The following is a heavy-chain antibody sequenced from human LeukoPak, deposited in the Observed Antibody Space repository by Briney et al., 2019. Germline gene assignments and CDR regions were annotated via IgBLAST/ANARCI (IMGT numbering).Heavy chain of an antibody. Sequence: GGSLRLSCAASGFTFSDYYMSWIRQAPGKGLEWISFINFKSEDIRYADSVEGRFIISRDNARKSLYLHMNSLRAEDTAVYYCARDKDYASDMWGQGTMVTVAS. CDR3: ARDKDYASDM. CDR2: INFKSEDI. J-gene: IGHJ3*02. CDR1: GFTFSDYY. V-gene: IGHV3-11*06. D-gene: IGHD4-11*01.